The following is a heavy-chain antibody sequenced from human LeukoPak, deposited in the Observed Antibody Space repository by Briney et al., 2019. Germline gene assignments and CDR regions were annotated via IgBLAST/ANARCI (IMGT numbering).Heavy chain of an antibody. CDR2: IYTSGST. D-gene: IGHD4-11*01. CDR3: ARVYSNYDYYFDY. V-gene: IGHV4-4*07. CDR1: GGSISSYY. J-gene: IGHJ4*02. Sequence: SETLSLTCTVSGGSISSYYWSWIWQPAGKGLEWIGRIYTSGSTNYNPSLKSRVTMSVDTSKNQFSLKLSSVTAADTAVYYCARVYSNYDYYFDYWGQGTLVTVSS.